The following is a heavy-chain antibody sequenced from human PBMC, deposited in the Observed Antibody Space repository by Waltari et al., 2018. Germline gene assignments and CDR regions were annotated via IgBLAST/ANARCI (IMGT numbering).Heavy chain of an antibody. CDR3: ARLGITMTPDY. J-gene: IGHJ4*02. Sequence: QVQLVQSGAELKKPGASVKLSCKASGYTFTSYYIQWVRQALGQGLEWMGRMKSCGDTTIYAQKCQGRGTRARDTSTSTVYMELSSRRSEDTAVYYCARLGITMTPDYWGQGTLVTVSS. CDR1: GYTFTSYY. V-gene: IGHV1-46*01. CDR2: MKSCGDTT.